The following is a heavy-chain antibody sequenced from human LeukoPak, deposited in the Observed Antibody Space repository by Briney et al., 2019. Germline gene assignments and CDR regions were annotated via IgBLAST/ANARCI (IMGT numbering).Heavy chain of an antibody. J-gene: IGHJ3*02. V-gene: IGHV3-30*10. CDR3: ARDKGTIWNSQNDPFDM. CDR2: ISYDGSNA. Sequence: GGSLRLSCAASGFTFSSYIMHWVRQAPGKGLEWVAVISYDGSNAYYTDSVKGRSTISRDNSENTLFLQMNSLRGEDTAVCYCARDKGTIWNSQNDPFDMWGQGTMVTVSS. CDR1: GFTFSSYI. D-gene: IGHD1-7*01.